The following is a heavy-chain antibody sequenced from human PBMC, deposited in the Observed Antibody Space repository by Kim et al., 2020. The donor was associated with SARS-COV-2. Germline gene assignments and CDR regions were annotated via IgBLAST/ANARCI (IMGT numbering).Heavy chain of an antibody. V-gene: IGHV4-4*02. CDR3: ARRSTIGFDF. Sequence: SETLSLTCTVSNDSIYTRNWWSGVRQPPGKGLEWLGEIFYSGATTYSPSLKSRLIISVEKSKNQFYLRLNSVTAADTAVYYCARRSTIGFDFWGQGILVTVSA. CDR1: NDSIYTRNW. CDR2: IFYSGAT. D-gene: IGHD1-1*01. J-gene: IGHJ5*01.